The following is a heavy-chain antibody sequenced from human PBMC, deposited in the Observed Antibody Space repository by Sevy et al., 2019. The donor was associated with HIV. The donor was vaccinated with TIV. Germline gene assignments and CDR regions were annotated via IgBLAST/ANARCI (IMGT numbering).Heavy chain of an antibody. J-gene: IGHJ6*02. CDR2: ISWNSRNV. V-gene: IGHV3-9*01. D-gene: IGHD2-21*01. CDR3: AKDINRGCDGINCYPYYYYFYGLDV. CDR1: GFPFNDHA. Sequence: GGSLRLSCAASGFPFNDHALHWVRQVPGKGLEWVSGISWNSRNVGYAYSLKGRLTISSDNANHFRYLEMNSLRPEDTAFYYCAKDINRGCDGINCYPYYYYFYGLDVWGQGTTVTVSS.